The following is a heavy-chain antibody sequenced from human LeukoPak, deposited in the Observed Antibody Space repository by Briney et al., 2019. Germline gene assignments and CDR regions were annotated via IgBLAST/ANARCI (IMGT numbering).Heavy chain of an antibody. D-gene: IGHD1-14*01. CDR2: ISTSGESA. J-gene: IGHJ4*02. CDR3: ARARYFDY. Sequence: GGSLTLSCPVSGFPFSSYDMSWVRQAPGRGLEWVSVISTSGESAYYADSVKGRFTISRDNSKNTLYLQMNSLRDEDTAVYYCARARYFDYWGQGTLVTVSS. V-gene: IGHV3-23*01. CDR1: GFPFSSYD.